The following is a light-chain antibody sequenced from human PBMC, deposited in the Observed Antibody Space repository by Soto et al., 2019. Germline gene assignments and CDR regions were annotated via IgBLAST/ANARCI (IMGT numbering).Light chain of an antibody. Sequence: EIVLTQSPGTLSLSPGERATLSCRASQSVSSSYLAGYQQKPGQAPRLLIYGASSRATGILDRFICSGSGTDLTLTISRLEPEDFAVYYCQQYGSSPRITFGQGTRLEIK. CDR2: GAS. CDR1: QSVSSSY. J-gene: IGKJ5*01. V-gene: IGKV3-20*01. CDR3: QQYGSSPRIT.